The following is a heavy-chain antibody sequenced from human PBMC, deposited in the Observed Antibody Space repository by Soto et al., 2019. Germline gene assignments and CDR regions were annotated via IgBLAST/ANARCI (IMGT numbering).Heavy chain of an antibody. D-gene: IGHD3-3*01. CDR3: ARGQRFSDCFDP. CDR2: IYSSGNT. J-gene: IGHJ5*02. V-gene: IGHV4-4*07. Sequence: SETLSLTCSVSGGTISGYYWTWIRQPAGKGLERIGRIYSSGNTKYNPSLQSRVTMSLDTSNNQFSLRLTSVTAADTAVYYCARGQRFSDCFDPWGQGTLVTVSS. CDR1: GGTISGYY.